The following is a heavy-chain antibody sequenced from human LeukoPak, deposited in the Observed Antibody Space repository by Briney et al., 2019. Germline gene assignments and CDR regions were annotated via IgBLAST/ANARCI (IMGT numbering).Heavy chain of an antibody. CDR1: GFNFRSYE. CDR3: AREIVSAVAGNFDH. CDR2: ISTDETR. D-gene: IGHD6-19*01. J-gene: IGHJ4*02. V-gene: IGHV3-48*03. Sequence: GRSLRLSCAASGFNFRSYEMNWVRQAPGKGLEWVSYISTDETRTYADSVKGRFTISRDNAKNSLHLEMNSLRAEDTAVYYCAREIVSAVAGNFDHWGQGTLVTVSS.